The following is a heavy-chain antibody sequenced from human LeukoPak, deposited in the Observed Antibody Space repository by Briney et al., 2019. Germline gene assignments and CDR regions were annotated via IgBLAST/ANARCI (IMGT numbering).Heavy chain of an antibody. CDR2: IKNKGDGGTT. V-gene: IGHV3-15*01. D-gene: IGHD3-10*01. J-gene: IGHJ4*02. CDR1: GFTCKKAG. CDR3: TTSGTPFEY. Sequence: GGSLRLSCAASGFTCKKAGMSWVRLAPGKGLEWVGRIKNKGDGGTTDYAAPVKGRFTVSRDDSKSTLYLQMNSLKTEDTAVYYCTTSGTPFEYWGQGTLVTVSS.